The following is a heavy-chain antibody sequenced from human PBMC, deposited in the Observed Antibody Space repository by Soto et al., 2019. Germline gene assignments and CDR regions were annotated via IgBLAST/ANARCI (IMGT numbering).Heavy chain of an antibody. CDR3: ARQSSGDFDF. D-gene: IGHD4-17*01. J-gene: IGHJ4*02. CDR2: VYYSGT. CDR1: GGSIGHYY. V-gene: IGHV4-59*08. Sequence: SETLSLTCSVSGGSIGHYYWNWIRQSPGKGLKWIGNVYYSGTTYNPSLRRRVTISVDTSKSQFSLNLTSVTAADTAVYYCARQSSGDFDFWGQGVLVTVSS.